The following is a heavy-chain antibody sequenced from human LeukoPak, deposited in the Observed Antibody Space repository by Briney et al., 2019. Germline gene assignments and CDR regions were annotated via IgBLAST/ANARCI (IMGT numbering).Heavy chain of an antibody. J-gene: IGHJ5*02. CDR3: ARLYDFWSGYYREDWFDP. CDR1: GYTFTSYG. D-gene: IGHD3-3*01. V-gene: IGHV1-18*01. Sequence: ASVKVSCKASGYTFTSYGISWVRQAPGQGLEWMGWISAYNGNTSYAQKLQGRVTMTTDTSTSTAYMELRSLRSDDTAVYYCARLYDFWSGYYREDWFDPWGQGTLVTVSS. CDR2: ISAYNGNT.